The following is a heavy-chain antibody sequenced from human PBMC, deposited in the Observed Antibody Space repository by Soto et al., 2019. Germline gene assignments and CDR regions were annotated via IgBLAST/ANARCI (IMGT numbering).Heavy chain of an antibody. CDR1: GYTFTGYY. Sequence: QVQLVQSGAEVKKPGASVKVSCKASGYTFTGYYMHWVRQAPGQGLEWMGWINPNSGGTNYAQKFQGWVTMTRDTSTSTAYMELSRLRSDDTAVYYCARSPGGVVTAMYYFADWGQGTLVTVSS. J-gene: IGHJ4*02. CDR2: INPNSGGT. V-gene: IGHV1-2*04. CDR3: ARSPGGVVTAMYYFAD. D-gene: IGHD2-21*02.